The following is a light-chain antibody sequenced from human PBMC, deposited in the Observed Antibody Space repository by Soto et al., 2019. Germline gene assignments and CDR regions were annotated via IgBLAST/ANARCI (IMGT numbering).Light chain of an antibody. CDR1: QSVSSN. J-gene: IGKJ1*01. Sequence: EILITQSPATLSVPPGERATLSCRASQSVSSNLAWYQQRPGQAPRILIYGASTRDTGIPARFSGSGSGTEFTLTISRLQSEDFEVYYCQQYNNWPRTFGQGTKVDIK. V-gene: IGKV3-15*01. CDR3: QQYNNWPRT. CDR2: GAS.